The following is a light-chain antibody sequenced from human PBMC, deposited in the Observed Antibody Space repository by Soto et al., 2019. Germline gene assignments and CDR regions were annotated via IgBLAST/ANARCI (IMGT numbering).Light chain of an antibody. Sequence: IVMTQSPDSLAVSLGEWTTINCKSSQSVLYSSDNKNYLAWYQQKPGQPPKLLIYWASTRESGVPDRFSGSGSGTDFTLTISYLQAEDVAVYYCQQYYRVPFTFGPGTKVDIK. V-gene: IGKV4-1*01. CDR2: WAS. CDR3: QQYYRVPFT. J-gene: IGKJ3*01. CDR1: QSVLYSSDNKNY.